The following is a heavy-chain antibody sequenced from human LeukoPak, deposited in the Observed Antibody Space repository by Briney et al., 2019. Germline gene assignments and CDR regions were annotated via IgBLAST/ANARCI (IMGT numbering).Heavy chain of an antibody. V-gene: IGHV3-33*06. CDR2: IWYDGSNK. CDR1: GFTFSSYG. J-gene: IGHJ4*02. D-gene: IGHD6-13*01. Sequence: GGSLRLSCAASGFTFSSYGMHWVRQAPGKGLEWVAVIWYDGSNKYYADSVKGRFTISRDNSKNTLYLQMNSLRAEDTAVYYCAKNQRSRTSIAAAGYFDYWGQGTLVTVSS. CDR3: AKNQRSRTSIAAAGYFDY.